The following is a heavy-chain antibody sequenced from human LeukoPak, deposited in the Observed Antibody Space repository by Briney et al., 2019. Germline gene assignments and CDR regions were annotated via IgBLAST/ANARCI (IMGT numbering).Heavy chain of an antibody. J-gene: IGHJ4*02. CDR2: IYYTGDT. CDR1: GDSITSSY. V-gene: IGHV4-59*08. CDR3: VKGSGRDGYTTET. D-gene: IGHD5-24*01. Sequence: KPSDTLSLTCIVSGDSITSSYWSWIRQPPGKGLEWIGYIYYTGDTSSNPSLRGRGTISLDTSRNEFSLKLNSVTAADTAVYYCVKGSGRDGYTTETRGQGTLVTVSS.